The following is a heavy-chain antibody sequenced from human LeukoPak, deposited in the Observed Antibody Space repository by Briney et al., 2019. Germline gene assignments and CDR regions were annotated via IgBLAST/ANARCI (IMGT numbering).Heavy chain of an antibody. Sequence: GGSLRLSCAASGFTFSSYWMSWVRQAPGKGLEWVANIKQDGSEKYYVDSVKGRITISRDNAKNSLYLQMNSLRAEDTAVYYCARGTSSSGYLIDYWGQGTLVTVSS. CDR1: GFTFSSYW. V-gene: IGHV3-7*03. CDR2: IKQDGSEK. D-gene: IGHD3-22*01. CDR3: ARGTSSSGYLIDY. J-gene: IGHJ4*02.